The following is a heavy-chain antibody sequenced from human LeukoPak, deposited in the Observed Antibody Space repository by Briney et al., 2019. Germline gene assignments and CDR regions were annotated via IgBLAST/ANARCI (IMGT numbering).Heavy chain of an antibody. V-gene: IGHV3-30*18. D-gene: IGHD6-13*01. Sequence: GGSLRLSCAASGFPFSSYGMHWVRQAPGKGLEWVAVISYDGSNKYYADSVKGRFTISRDNSKNTLYLQMNSLRAEDTAVYYCAKSFPAAGTFGDYWGQGTLVTVSS. CDR3: AKSFPAAGTFGDY. CDR2: ISYDGSNK. CDR1: GFPFSSYG. J-gene: IGHJ4*02.